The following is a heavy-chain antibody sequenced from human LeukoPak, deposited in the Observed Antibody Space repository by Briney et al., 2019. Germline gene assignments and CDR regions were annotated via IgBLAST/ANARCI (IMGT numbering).Heavy chain of an antibody. V-gene: IGHV3-30*04. CDR1: GFTFSTYA. D-gene: IGHD3-22*01. Sequence: GGSLRLSCAASGFTFSTYAMSWVRQAPGKGLEWVALIGHDGADKYYADSVKGRFLISRDNSKNMLSLQMNSLIIEDTAVYYCARNSDYYDYSPQSVWGQGTLVTVS. CDR3: ARNSDYYDYSPQSV. J-gene: IGHJ4*02. CDR2: IGHDGADK.